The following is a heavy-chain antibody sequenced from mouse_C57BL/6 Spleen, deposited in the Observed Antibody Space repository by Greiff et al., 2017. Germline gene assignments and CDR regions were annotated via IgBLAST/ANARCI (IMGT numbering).Heavy chain of an antibody. CDR3: ARSGYYGSSYYFDD. CDR1: GYSFTDYN. Sequence: VQLKQSGPELVKPGASVKISCKASGYSFTDYNMNWVKQSNGKSLEWIGVINPNYGTTSYNQKFKGKATLTVDQSSSTAYMQLNSLTSEDSAVYYCARSGYYGSSYYFDDWGQGTTLTVSS. J-gene: IGHJ2*01. CDR2: INPNYGTT. D-gene: IGHD1-1*01. V-gene: IGHV1-39*01.